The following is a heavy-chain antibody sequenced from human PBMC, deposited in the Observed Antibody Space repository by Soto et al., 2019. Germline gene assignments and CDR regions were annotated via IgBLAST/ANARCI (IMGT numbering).Heavy chain of an antibody. J-gene: IGHJ6*02. CDR3: ARDGSYYYGMDV. CDR1: GFTFSSYS. V-gene: IGHV3-48*02. CDR2: ISSSSSTI. Sequence: EVQLVESGGGLVQPGGSLRLSCAASGFTFSSYSMKWVRQAPGKGLEWVSYISSSSSTIYYADSVKGRFTISRDNAKNSLYLHMNSLRDEDTAVYYCARDGSYYYGMDVWGQGTTVTVSS.